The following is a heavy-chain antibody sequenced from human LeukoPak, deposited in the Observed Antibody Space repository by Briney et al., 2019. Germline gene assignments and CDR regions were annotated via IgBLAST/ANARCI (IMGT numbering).Heavy chain of an antibody. J-gene: IGHJ4*02. V-gene: IGHV1-2*02. CDR1: GYTFTGYY. CDR3: ARGGRITIFGVVDPIDY. CDR2: INPNSGGT. Sequence: ASVKVSCKASGYTFTGYYMHWVRQAPGQGLEWMGWINPNSGGTNYAQKFQGRVTMTRDTSTSTVYMELSSLRSEDTAVYYCARGGRITIFGVVDPIDYWGQGTLVTVSS. D-gene: IGHD3-3*01.